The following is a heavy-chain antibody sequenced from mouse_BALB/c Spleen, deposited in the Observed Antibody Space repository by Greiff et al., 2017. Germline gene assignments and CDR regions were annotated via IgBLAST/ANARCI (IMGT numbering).Heavy chain of an antibody. J-gene: IGHJ3*01. CDR1: GYTFTSYW. Sequence: QVQLQQPGAELVKPGASVKLSCKASGYTFTSYWMHWVKQRPGQGLEWIGEINPSNGRTNYNEKFKSKATLTVDKSSSTAYMQLSSLTSEDSAVYYCARWGSETYWGQGTLVTVSA. V-gene: IGHV1S81*02. CDR2: INPSNGRT. CDR3: ARWGSETY.